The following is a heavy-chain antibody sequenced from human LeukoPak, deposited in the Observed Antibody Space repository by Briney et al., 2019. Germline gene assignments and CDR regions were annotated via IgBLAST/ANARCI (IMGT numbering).Heavy chain of an antibody. CDR3: AKAVRGSSWPIYFDY. Sequence: GGPLRLSCAASGFTFSSYAMSWVRQAPGKGLEWVSAISGSGGSTYYADSVKGRFTISRDNSKNTLYLQMNSLRAEDTAVYYCAKAVRGSSWPIYFDYWGQGTLVTVSS. CDR1: GFTFSSYA. CDR2: ISGSGGST. D-gene: IGHD6-13*01. J-gene: IGHJ4*02. V-gene: IGHV3-23*01.